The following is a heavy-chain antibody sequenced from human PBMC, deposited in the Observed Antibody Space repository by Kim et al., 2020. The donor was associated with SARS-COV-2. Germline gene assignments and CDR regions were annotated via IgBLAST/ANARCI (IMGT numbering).Heavy chain of an antibody. J-gene: IGHJ6*02. CDR3: AREPSYCSSTSCYMSYYYYGMDV. CDR1: GGSVSSGSYY. CDR2: IYYSGST. V-gene: IGHV4-61*01. Sequence: SETLSLTCNVSGGSVSSGSYYWSWIRQPPGKGLEWIGYIYYSGSTNYNPSLKSRVTISVDTSKNQFSLKLSSVTAADTAVYYCAREPSYCSSTSCYMSYYYYGMDVWGQGTTVTVSS. D-gene: IGHD2-2*02.